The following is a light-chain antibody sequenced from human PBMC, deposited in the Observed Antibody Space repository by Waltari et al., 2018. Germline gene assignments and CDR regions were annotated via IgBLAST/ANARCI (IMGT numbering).Light chain of an antibody. CDR2: DVT. CDR3: CSYAGSSIVV. V-gene: IGLV2-11*01. CDR1: RSDAGGYNS. J-gene: IGLJ2*01. Sequence: QSALTQPRSVSGSPGQSLTIPCPATRSDAGGYNSVSWYQHRPGKAPKLMIYDVTTRPSGVPDRFSGSKSGNTASLTISGLQAEDDADYYCCSYAGSSIVVFGGGTKLTVL.